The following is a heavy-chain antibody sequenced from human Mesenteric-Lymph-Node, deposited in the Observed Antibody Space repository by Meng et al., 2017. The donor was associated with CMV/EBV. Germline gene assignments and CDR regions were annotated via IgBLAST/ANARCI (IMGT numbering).Heavy chain of an antibody. CDR1: FPFSSYS. V-gene: IGHV3-21*01. CDR2: ISSSSSYI. J-gene: IGHJ4*02. CDR3: ARGLNDFWSGYYNYFDY. D-gene: IGHD3-3*01. Sequence: FPFSSYSMNWVRQAPGKGLEWVSSISSSSSYIYYADSVKGRFAISRDNAKNSLYLQMNSLRAEDTAVYYCARGLNDFWSGYYNYFDYWGQGTLVTVSS.